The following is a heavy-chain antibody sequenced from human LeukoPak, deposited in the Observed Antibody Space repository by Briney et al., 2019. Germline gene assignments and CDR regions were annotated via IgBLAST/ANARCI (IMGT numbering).Heavy chain of an antibody. J-gene: IGHJ6*02. CDR2: IRSKANSYAT. CDR1: GFTFSGPA. CDR3: TRRIIAARPDYYGMDV. Sequence: GGSLRLSCAASGFTFSGPAMHWVRQASGKGLEWVGRIRSKANSYATAYAASVKGRFTISRDDSKNTAYLQMNSLKTEDTAVYYCTRRIIAARPDYYGMDVWGQGTTVTVSS. V-gene: IGHV3-73*01. D-gene: IGHD6-13*01.